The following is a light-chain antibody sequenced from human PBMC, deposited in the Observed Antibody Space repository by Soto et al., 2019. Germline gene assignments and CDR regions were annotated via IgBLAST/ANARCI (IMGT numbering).Light chain of an antibody. Sequence: QSVLTQPASVSGSPGQSVTISCTGTSNDIGAYDYFSWYQQVPGKAPKLLIFDVNYRPSEISRRFSGSKSGNSASLTISALQAADEAHYYCSSYTTANTLTFGGGTKLTVL. CDR2: DVN. J-gene: IGLJ2*01. V-gene: IGLV2-14*03. CDR1: SNDIGAYDY. CDR3: SSYTTANTLT.